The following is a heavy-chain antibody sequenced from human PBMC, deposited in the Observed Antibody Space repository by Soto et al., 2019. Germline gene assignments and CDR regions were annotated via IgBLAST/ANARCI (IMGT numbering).Heavy chain of an antibody. V-gene: IGHV4-34*01. Sequence: SETLSLTCTVSGGSFSGYYWSWIRQPPGKGLEWIGEINHSGSTNYNPSLKSRVTISVDTSKNQFSLKLSSVTAADTAVYYCARRYISVNGNFDYWGQGTLVTVSS. CDR3: ARRYISVNGNFDY. J-gene: IGHJ4*02. CDR1: GGSFSGYY. CDR2: INHSGST. D-gene: IGHD3-22*01.